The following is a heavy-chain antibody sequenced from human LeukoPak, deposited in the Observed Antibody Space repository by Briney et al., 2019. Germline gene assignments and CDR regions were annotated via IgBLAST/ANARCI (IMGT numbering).Heavy chain of an antibody. V-gene: IGHV1-2*02. CDR2: INPNSGGT. D-gene: IGHD6-6*01. CDR3: ARGGSSSSRFGDY. J-gene: IGHJ4*02. Sequence: ASVKVSCKASGYTFTGYYMHWVRQAPGQGLEWMGWINPNSGGTNYAQKLQGRVTMTTDTSTSTAYMELRSLRSDDTAVYYCARGGSSSSRFGDYWGQGTLVTVSS. CDR1: GYTFTGYY.